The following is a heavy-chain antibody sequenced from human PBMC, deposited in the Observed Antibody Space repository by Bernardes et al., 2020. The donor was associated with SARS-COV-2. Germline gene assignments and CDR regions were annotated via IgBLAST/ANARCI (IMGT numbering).Heavy chain of an antibody. V-gene: IGHV4-34*01. J-gene: IGHJ4*02. Sequence: SETLSLTCAVYGGSFSGSSWSWIRQPPGRGLEWIGELNESGGANYNPSLKSRVSISVDTSKSQFSLKLNSVTAADTATYYCVRDLAGGRGSWGQGTLVTVSS. CDR3: VRDLAGGRGS. CDR2: LNESGGA. CDR1: GGSFSGSS. D-gene: IGHD2-15*01.